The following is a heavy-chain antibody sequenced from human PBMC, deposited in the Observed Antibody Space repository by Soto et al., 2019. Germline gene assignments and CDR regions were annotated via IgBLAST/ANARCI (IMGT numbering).Heavy chain of an antibody. CDR1: GGSISSYY. V-gene: IGHV4-59*01. Sequence: PSETLSLTCTVSGGSISSYYWSWIRQPPGKGLEWIGYIYYSGSTNYNPSLKSRVTISVDTSKNQFSLKLSSVTAADTAVYYCARVDGAVAGTGFDYWGQGTLVTVSS. J-gene: IGHJ4*02. CDR3: ARVDGAVAGTGFDY. CDR2: IYYSGST. D-gene: IGHD6-19*01.